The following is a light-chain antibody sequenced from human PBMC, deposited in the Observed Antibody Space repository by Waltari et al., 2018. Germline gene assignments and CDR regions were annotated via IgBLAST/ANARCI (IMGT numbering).Light chain of an antibody. CDR2: AAS. Sequence: VLTQSPATLSLSPGDRATLSCRASQNIGDYLAWYQQKPGQAPRLLISAASNRATRVPARFSGSGSGTDFTLTISSLEPEDVAVYYCQNRRDWPLLTFGGGTKVEIK. CDR1: QNIGDY. J-gene: IGKJ4*01. CDR3: QNRRDWPLLT. V-gene: IGKV3-11*01.